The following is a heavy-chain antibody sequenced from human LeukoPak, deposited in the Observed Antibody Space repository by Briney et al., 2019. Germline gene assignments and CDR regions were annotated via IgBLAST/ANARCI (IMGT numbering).Heavy chain of an antibody. J-gene: IGHJ4*02. CDR2: INPNSGGT. V-gene: IGHV1-2*02. D-gene: IGHD2-15*01. Sequence: ASVKVSCKASGYTFTGYYMHWVRQAPGQGLEWMGWINPNSGGTNYAQKFQGRVTMTRDTSISTAYMELSRLRSDDTAVYYCARPLGSGSCYSDWGQGTLVTVSS. CDR3: ARPLGSGSCYSD. CDR1: GYTFTGYY.